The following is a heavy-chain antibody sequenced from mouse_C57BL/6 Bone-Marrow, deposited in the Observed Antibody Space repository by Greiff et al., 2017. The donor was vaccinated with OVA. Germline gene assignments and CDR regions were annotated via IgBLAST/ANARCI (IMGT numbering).Heavy chain of an antibody. CDR1: GFTFSSYA. J-gene: IGHJ2*01. V-gene: IGHV5-4*01. Sequence: DVKLVESGGGLVKPGGSLKLSCAASGFTFSSYAMSWVRQTPEKRLEWVATISDGGSYTYYPDNVKGRFTISRDNAKNNLYLQMSHLKSEDTAMYYCERERGFTTVVARAFDYWGQGTTLTVSS. D-gene: IGHD1-1*01. CDR2: ISDGGSYT. CDR3: ERERGFTTVVARAFDY.